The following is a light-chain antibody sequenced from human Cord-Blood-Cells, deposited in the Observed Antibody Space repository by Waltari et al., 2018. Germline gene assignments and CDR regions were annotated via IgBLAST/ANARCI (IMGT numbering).Light chain of an antibody. V-gene: IGLV2-14*01. CDR2: DVS. CDR1: SSDVGGYNS. Sequence: QSALTQPASVSGSPGQSLTISCTRTSSDVGGYNSVPWYQQHPGKAPKLMIYDVSNRPSGVSNRFSGSKSGNTASLTISGLQAEDEADYYCSSYTSSSTLEVFGTGTKVTVL. J-gene: IGLJ1*01. CDR3: SSYTSSSTLEV.